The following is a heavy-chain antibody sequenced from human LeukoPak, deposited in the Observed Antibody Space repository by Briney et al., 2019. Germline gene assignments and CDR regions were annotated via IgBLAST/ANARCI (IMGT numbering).Heavy chain of an antibody. J-gene: IGHJ4*02. CDR2: INHSGST. CDR3: ARGALLGYCSGGSCKDFDY. V-gene: IGHV4-34*01. D-gene: IGHD2-15*01. CDR1: GGSFRGYY. Sequence: RPSETLSLTCAVYGGSFRGYYWSWIRQPPGKGLEWIGEINHSGSTNYNPSLKSRVTISVDTSKNQFSLKLSSVTAADTAVYYCARGALLGYCSGGSCKDFDYWGQGTLVTVSS.